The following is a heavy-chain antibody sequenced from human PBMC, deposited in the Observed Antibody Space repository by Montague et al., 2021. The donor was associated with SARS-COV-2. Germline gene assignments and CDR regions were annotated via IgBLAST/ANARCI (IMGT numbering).Heavy chain of an antibody. D-gene: IGHD3-22*01. V-gene: IGHV4-59*01. CDR3: VRVGVITTWFYFDY. CDR2: IYYSGST. J-gene: IGHJ4*02. CDR1: GGSISSYY. Sequence: SETLSLTCTVSGGSISSYYWSWIRQPPGKGLEWIGYIYYSGSTNYNPSLKSRVTISVDTSKNQFSLKLSSVTAADTAVYYCVRVGVITTWFYFDYWGQGTLVTVSS.